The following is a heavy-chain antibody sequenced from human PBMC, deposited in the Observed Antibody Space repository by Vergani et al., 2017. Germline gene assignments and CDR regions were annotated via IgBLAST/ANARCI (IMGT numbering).Heavy chain of an antibody. CDR2: ISWNSGSI. J-gene: IGHJ6*03. CDR1: GFTFDDYA. V-gene: IGHV3-9*01. Sequence: VQLVESGGGLVQPGRSLRLSCAASGFTFDDYAMHWVRQAPGKGLEWVSGISWNSGSIGYADSVKGRFTISRDNAKNSLYLQMNSLRAEDTALYYCAKDIADYYYYYMDVWGKGTTVTVSS. CDR3: AKDIADYYYYYMDV.